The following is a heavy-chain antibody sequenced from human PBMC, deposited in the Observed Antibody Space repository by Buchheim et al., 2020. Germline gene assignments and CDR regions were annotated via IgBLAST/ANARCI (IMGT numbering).Heavy chain of an antibody. CDR2: ISYSGST. CDR3: ARATVTYAGVDY. V-gene: IGHV4-59*01. CDR1: GGSISSYY. J-gene: IGHJ4*02. Sequence: QVQLQESGPGLVKPSETLSLTCTVSGGSISSYYWSWIRQPPGKGLEWIGYISYSGSTNYNPSLKSRATISVDPSKTQFPLKLSSVTAADTAVYYCARATVTYAGVDYWGQGTL. D-gene: IGHD4-17*01.